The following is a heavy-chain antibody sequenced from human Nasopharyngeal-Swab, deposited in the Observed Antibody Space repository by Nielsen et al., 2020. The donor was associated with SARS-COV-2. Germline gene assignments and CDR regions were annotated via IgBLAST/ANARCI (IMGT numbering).Heavy chain of an antibody. J-gene: IGHJ3*02. Sequence: GGSLRLSCAASGFTFSSYEMNWVRQAPGKGLEWVSYISSSGSTIYYADSVKGRFTISRDNAKNSLYLQMNSLRAEDTAVYYCARVFDYYAPFDIWGQGTTVTVSS. CDR2: ISSSGSTI. V-gene: IGHV3-48*03. D-gene: IGHD3-10*01. CDR3: ARVFDYYAPFDI. CDR1: GFTFSSYE.